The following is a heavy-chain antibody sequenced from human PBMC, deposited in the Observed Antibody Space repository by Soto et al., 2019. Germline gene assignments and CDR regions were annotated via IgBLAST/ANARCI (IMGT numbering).Heavy chain of an antibody. CDR1: GGTMNSYY. CDR3: ARGQRFSDWFDP. V-gene: IGHV4-4*07. CDR2: IYSSGST. D-gene: IGHD3-3*01. J-gene: IGHJ5*02. Sequence: LTLTCTVSGGTMNSYYWTWIRQPAGKGLEWIGRIYSSGSTKYNPSLQSRVTMSLDTSKNQFSLRLTSVTAADTAVYYCARGQRFSDWFDPWGQGTLVTVSS.